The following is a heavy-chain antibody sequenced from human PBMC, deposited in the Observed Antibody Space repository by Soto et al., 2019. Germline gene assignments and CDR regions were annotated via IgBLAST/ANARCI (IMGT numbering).Heavy chain of an antibody. Sequence: ESRALTGSVSRGSMSTYSWNWIRQPPGKGLEWVGYISDIGTTNYNPSLQSRVTISVDTSKNQFSLKLSSVTAADTAVYYCAREPRQGDRIYYFDYWGPGALVTVSS. CDR1: RGSMSTYS. D-gene: IGHD2-21*02. V-gene: IGHV4-59*01. CDR3: AREPRQGDRIYYFDY. CDR2: ISDIGTT. J-gene: IGHJ4*02.